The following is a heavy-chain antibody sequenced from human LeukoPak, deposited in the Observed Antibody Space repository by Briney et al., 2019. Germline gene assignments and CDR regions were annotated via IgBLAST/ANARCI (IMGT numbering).Heavy chain of an antibody. J-gene: IGHJ4*02. CDR2: IYYSGST. V-gene: IGHV4-59*01. Sequence: SETLSLTCTVSGGSISSYYWSWIRQPPGKGLEWIGYIYYSGSTNYNPSLKSRVTISVDTSKNQFSLRLSSVTAADTAVYYCARSSVTTFFDYWGQGTLVTVSS. D-gene: IGHD3-10*02. CDR1: GGSISSYY. CDR3: ARSSVTTFFDY.